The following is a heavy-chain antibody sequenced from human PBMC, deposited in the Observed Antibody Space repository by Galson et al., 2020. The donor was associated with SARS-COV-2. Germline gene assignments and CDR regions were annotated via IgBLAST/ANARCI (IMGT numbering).Heavy chain of an antibody. V-gene: IGHV3-64*01. CDR2: ISSYGGTT. CDR3: VRNFYDSSGSYSLGDY. J-gene: IGHJ4*02. D-gene: IGHD3-22*01. CDR1: GFTFSHYA. Sequence: GGSLRLSCATSGFTFSHYAMHWVRQAPGKGLEFVSTISSYGGTTYYANSVKGRFTISRDSPKNTLYLQMGSLRAEDMAVYFCVRNFYDSSGSYSLGDYWGQGTLVTVSS.